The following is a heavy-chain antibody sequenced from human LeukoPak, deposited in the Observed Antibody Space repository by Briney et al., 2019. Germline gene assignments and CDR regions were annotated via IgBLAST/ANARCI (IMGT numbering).Heavy chain of an antibody. CDR3: ARDYTTAAAGTDY. V-gene: IGHV3-21*01. Sequence: GGSLRLSCAASGFTFSSYTMNWVRQAPGKGLEWVSSISSSTSYIYYADSVKGRLTISRDNAKNSLYLQMNSLRVENTAVYYCARDYTTAAAGTDYWGQGTLVTVSS. J-gene: IGHJ4*02. CDR1: GFTFSSYT. CDR2: ISSSTSYI. D-gene: IGHD6-13*01.